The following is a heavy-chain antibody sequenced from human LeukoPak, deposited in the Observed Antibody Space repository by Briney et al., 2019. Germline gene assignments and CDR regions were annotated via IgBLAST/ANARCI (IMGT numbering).Heavy chain of an antibody. V-gene: IGHV3-23*01. CDR1: GFTFRSYA. J-gene: IGHJ4*02. Sequence: QPGGSLRLSCAVSGFTFRSYAMCWVRRAPGKGLEWVSAISASGDMTYYADSVKGRFTISRDNSKNSLYSQMNSLRDEDTAVYYCASSGSYRFDYWGQGTLVTVSS. CDR2: ISASGDMT. CDR3: ASSGSYRFDY. D-gene: IGHD1-26*01.